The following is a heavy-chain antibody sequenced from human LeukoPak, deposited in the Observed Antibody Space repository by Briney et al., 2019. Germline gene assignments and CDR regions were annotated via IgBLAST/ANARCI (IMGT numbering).Heavy chain of an antibody. CDR2: INPNSGGT. Sequence: ASVKVSCKASGYTFTGYYMHWVRQAPGQGLEWMGWINPNSGGTNYAQKFQGRDTMTRDTSISTAYMELSRLRSDDTAVYYCARDAVAAALNWFDPWGQGTLVTVSS. CDR1: GYTFTGYY. V-gene: IGHV1-2*02. CDR3: ARDAVAAALNWFDP. D-gene: IGHD6-13*01. J-gene: IGHJ5*02.